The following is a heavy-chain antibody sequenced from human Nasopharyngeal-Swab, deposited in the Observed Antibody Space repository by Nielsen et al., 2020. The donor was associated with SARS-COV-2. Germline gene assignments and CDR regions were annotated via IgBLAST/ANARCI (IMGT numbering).Heavy chain of an antibody. D-gene: IGHD1-7*01. CDR1: GFTFSDYY. Sequence: GESLKISCAASGFTFSDYYMSWIRQAPGKGLEWVSYISSTGAIIYYADSVKGRFTISRDNPKNSLYLQMNSLRAEDTAVYYCARGGNYAPFDYWGQGTLVTVSS. J-gene: IGHJ4*02. CDR3: ARGGNYAPFDY. V-gene: IGHV3-11*04. CDR2: ISSTGAII.